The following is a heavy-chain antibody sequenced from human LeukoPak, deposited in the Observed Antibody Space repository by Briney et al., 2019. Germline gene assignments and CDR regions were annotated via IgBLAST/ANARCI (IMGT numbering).Heavy chain of an antibody. D-gene: IGHD3-3*01. J-gene: IGHJ6*02. CDR2: ISGSGGST. CDR1: GFTFSSYG. V-gene: IGHV3-23*01. Sequence: GGSLRLSCAASGFTFSSYGMHWVRQAPGKGLEWVSAISGSGGSTYYADSVKGRFTISRDNSKNTLYLQMNSLRADDTAVYYCAKVPYYDFWSGYYMYDYYYYGMDVWGQGTTVTVSS. CDR3: AKVPYYDFWSGYYMYDYYYYGMDV.